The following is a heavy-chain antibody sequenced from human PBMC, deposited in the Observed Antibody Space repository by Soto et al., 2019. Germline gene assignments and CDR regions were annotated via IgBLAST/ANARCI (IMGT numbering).Heavy chain of an antibody. CDR3: ARHQRSNGQFDY. CDR2: IYYSGST. CDR1: GGSISSSSYY. Sequence: SETLSFTCTVSGGSISSSSYYWGWIRQPPGKGLEWIGSIYYSGSTYYNPSLKSPVNISVDTPKNQFSLKLSSVTAADTAVYYCARHQRSNGQFDYWGQGTLVTVSS. V-gene: IGHV4-39*01. J-gene: IGHJ4*02. D-gene: IGHD4-4*01.